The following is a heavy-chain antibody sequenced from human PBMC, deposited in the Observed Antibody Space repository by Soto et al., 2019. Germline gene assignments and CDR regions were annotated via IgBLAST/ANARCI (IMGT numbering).Heavy chain of an antibody. J-gene: IGHJ6*02. D-gene: IGHD1-26*01. V-gene: IGHV3-64D*06. Sequence: GGSLSLSCSASGFTFSTYDLHWVRQAPGKRLEYVSAISSNGGSTYYADSVKGRFTISRDDSKNTLYLQMSSLRAEDTAVYYCVKGGGSYYYGMDVWGQGTTVTVSS. CDR2: ISSNGGST. CDR1: GFTFSTYD. CDR3: VKGGGSYYYGMDV.